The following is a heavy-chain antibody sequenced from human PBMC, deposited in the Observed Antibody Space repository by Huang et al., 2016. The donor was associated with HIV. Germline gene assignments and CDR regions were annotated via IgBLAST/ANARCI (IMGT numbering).Heavy chain of an antibody. D-gene: IGHD3-10*01. V-gene: IGHV4-4*07. J-gene: IGHJ5*02. CDR3: ARGGELLWFGEPGGWFDP. Sequence: QVQLQESGPGLVKPSETLSLTCTVSGGSISSYYWSWIRQPAGKGLEWIGRIYTSGSTNNNPSLKSRGTMSVDTSKNQFALKLSSVTAADTAVYYCARGGELLWFGEPGGWFDPWGQGTLVTVSS. CDR1: GGSISSYY. CDR2: IYTSGST.